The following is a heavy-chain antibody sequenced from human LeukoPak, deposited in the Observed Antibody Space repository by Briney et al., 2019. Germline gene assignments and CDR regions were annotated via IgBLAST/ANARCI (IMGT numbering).Heavy chain of an antibody. V-gene: IGHV1-2*02. CDR3: AKGFGGYYDSREYFQH. Sequence: ASVKVSCKASGYTFTDFTDYYIQWVRQAPGQGLEWMGWIFPNSGITKYAQQFQGRVTMTRDTSISTAYMELSGLRSDDTAVYYCAKGFGGYYDSREYFQHWGQGTLVTVSS. J-gene: IGHJ1*01. CDR1: GYTFTDFTDYY. D-gene: IGHD3-22*01. CDR2: IFPNSGIT.